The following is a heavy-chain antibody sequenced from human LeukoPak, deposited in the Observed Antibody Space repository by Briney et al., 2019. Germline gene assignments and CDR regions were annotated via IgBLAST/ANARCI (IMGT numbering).Heavy chain of an antibody. V-gene: IGHV4-59*01. CDR2: IYYSGST. CDR1: SGSISSYY. Sequence: SETLSLTCTVSSGSISSYYWSWIRQPPGKGLEWIGYIYYSGSTHYNPSLKSRVTITVDTSKNQFSLKLSSVTAADTAVYFCARGLAVSGRSSLDFWGQGTLVTVSS. CDR3: ARGLAVSGRSSLDF. J-gene: IGHJ4*02. D-gene: IGHD6-19*01.